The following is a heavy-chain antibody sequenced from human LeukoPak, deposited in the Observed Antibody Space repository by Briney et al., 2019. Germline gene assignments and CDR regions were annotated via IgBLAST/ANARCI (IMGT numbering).Heavy chain of an antibody. CDR1: GFTVSSNY. Sequence: GGSLRLSCAASGFTVSSNYMSWVRQAPGKGLECVSIIYSGGDTYYTDSVKGRFSVSRDNSKNTLYLQMNSLRFDDTAVYYCARGSCSNIRCHDAFDIWGQGTMVTVSS. CDR2: IYSGGDT. D-gene: IGHD2-2*01. V-gene: IGHV3-53*01. J-gene: IGHJ3*02. CDR3: ARGSCSNIRCHDAFDI.